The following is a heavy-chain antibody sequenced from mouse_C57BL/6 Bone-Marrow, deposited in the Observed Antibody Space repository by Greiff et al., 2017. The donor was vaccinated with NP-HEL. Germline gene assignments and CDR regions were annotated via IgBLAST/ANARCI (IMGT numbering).Heavy chain of an antibody. D-gene: IGHD2-4*01. Sequence: EVKVVESGGGLVQPGGSLSLSCAASGFTFTNYYMSWVRQPPGKALEWLGFIRNKANGYTTEYSASVKGRFTISRDNSQSILYLQMNALRAESSATYYCARSIYYDYADDPFYAMGYWGQGTSVTVSS. V-gene: IGHV7-3*01. CDR1: GFTFTNYY. CDR2: IRNKANGYTT. CDR3: ARSIYYDYADDPFYAMGY. J-gene: IGHJ4*01.